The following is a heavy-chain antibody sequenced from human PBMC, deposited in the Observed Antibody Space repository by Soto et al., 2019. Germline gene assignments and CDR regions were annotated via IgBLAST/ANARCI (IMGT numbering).Heavy chain of an antibody. CDR3: ARGVEQWLTNPSGFDY. CDR2: IWYDGSNK. Sequence: QVQLVESGGGVVQPGRSLRLSCAASGFTFSSYGMHWVRQAPGKGLEWVAVIWYDGSNKYYADSVKGRFTISRDNSKNTLYLQMNSLRAEDTAVYYCARGVEQWLTNPSGFDYWGQGTLVTVSS. CDR1: GFTFSSYG. D-gene: IGHD6-19*01. J-gene: IGHJ4*02. V-gene: IGHV3-33*01.